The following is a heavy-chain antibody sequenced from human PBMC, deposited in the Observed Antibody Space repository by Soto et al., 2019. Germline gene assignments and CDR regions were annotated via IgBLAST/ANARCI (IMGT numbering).Heavy chain of an antibody. V-gene: IGHV5-10-1*01. CDR1: GYSFTSYW. CDR3: ARVEGYCSSTSCYRGYYYGMDV. J-gene: IGHJ6*02. D-gene: IGHD2-2*02. Sequence: PRESLKISCKGSGYSFTSYWISWVRQMPGKGLEWMGRIDPSDSYTNYSPSFQGHVTISADKSISTAYLQWSSLKASDTAMYYCARVEGYCSSTSCYRGYYYGMDVWGQGTTVTVSS. CDR2: IDPSDSYT.